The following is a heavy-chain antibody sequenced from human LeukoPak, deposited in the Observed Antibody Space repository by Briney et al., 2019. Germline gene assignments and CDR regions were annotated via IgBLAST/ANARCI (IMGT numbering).Heavy chain of an antibody. Sequence: GGSLRLSCAASGFTFSSYSMNWVPQAPGKGLEWVSSISSSSSYIYYADSVKGRFTISRDNAKNSLYLQMNSLRAEDTAVYYCARDGLYYDSSGFHYFDYWGQGTLVTVSS. D-gene: IGHD3-22*01. J-gene: IGHJ4*02. V-gene: IGHV3-21*01. CDR2: ISSSSSYI. CDR1: GFTFSSYS. CDR3: ARDGLYYDSSGFHYFDY.